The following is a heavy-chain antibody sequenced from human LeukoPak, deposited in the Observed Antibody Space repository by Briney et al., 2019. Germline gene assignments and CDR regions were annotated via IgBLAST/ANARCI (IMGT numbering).Heavy chain of an antibody. Sequence: PGGSLRLSCTASGFTFSNYWMSWVRQVPGKGPEWVANIKQDGSEKYYVDPVEGRFAISRDNAQNSLYLQMNSLRVEDTAVYYCARWQPGFDPWGQGTLVTVSS. CDR2: IKQDGSEK. CDR1: GFTFSNYW. J-gene: IGHJ5*02. V-gene: IGHV3-7*01. D-gene: IGHD6-13*01. CDR3: ARWQPGFDP.